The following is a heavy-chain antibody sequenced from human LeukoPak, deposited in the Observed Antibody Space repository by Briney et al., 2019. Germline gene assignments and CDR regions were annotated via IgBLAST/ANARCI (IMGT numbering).Heavy chain of an antibody. Sequence: SETLSLTCAVYGESFSGYFWSWIRQPPGKGLEWIGNIYYSGSTYYNPSLNSRLTISVDTSKNQFSLKLSSVTAADTAVYYCARIPGIVAAGTSPNSFDMWGQGTMVTVSS. V-gene: IGHV4-34*01. CDR2: IYYSGST. D-gene: IGHD6-13*01. CDR1: GESFSGYF. J-gene: IGHJ3*02. CDR3: ARIPGIVAAGTSPNSFDM.